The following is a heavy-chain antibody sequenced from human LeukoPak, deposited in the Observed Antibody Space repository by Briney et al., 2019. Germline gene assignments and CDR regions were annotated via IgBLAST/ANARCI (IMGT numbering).Heavy chain of an antibody. Sequence: GGSLRLSCAASGFPFSTYAMNWVRQAPGKGLEWVSAVTGSGANSYYADSVKGRFTVSRDNSKNMVYLQMSSLRAEDTALYYCAKSDYGYYFDSWGQGTLVTVSS. D-gene: IGHD4-17*01. CDR1: GFPFSTYA. CDR3: AKSDYGYYFDS. J-gene: IGHJ4*02. V-gene: IGHV3-23*01. CDR2: VTGSGANS.